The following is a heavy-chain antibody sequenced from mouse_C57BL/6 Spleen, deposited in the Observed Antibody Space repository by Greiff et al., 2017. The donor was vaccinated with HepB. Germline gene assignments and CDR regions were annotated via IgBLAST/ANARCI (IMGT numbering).Heavy chain of an antibody. Sequence: QVQLQQPGAELVMPGASVKLSCKASGYTFTSYWMHWVKQRPGQGLEWIGEIDPSDSYTNYNQKFKGKSTLTVDKSSSTAYMQLSSLTSDDSAVYYGARGETGTGWFAYWGQGTLVTVSA. CDR2: IDPSDSYT. CDR3: ARGETGTGWFAY. D-gene: IGHD4-1*01. V-gene: IGHV1-69*01. CDR1: GYTFTSYW. J-gene: IGHJ3*01.